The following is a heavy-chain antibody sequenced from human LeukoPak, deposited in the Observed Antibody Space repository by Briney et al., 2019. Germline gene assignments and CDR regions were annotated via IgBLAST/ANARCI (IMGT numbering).Heavy chain of an antibody. J-gene: IGHJ6*03. D-gene: IGHD2-2*01. CDR3: ARGLRLPAAISYYYYMDV. CDR1: GYTFTSYD. V-gene: IGHV1-8*03. CDR2: MNPNSGNT. Sequence: ASVKVSCKASGYTFTSYDINWVRQATGQGLEWMGWMNPNSGNTGYAQKFQGRVTITRNTSISTAYMELSSLRSEDTAVYYCARGLRLPAAISYYYYMDVWGKGTTVTVSS.